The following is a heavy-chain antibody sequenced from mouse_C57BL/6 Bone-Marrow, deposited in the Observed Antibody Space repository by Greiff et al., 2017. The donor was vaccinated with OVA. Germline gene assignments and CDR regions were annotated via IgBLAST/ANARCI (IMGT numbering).Heavy chain of an antibody. CDR2: ISPYYGDA. V-gene: IGHV1-67*01. J-gene: IGHJ4*01. CDR3: AEGYYEEKNYAMDY. D-gene: IGHD2-3*01. CDR1: GYTFPDYA. Sequence: QVQLQQSGPELVRPGVSVKISCKGSGYTFPDYAMHWVQQSHAKSLEWIGVISPYYGDASYNQKFTDKATMTVDKYSSTAYIELSRLTSEDSAVYYCAEGYYEEKNYAMDYWGQGTSVTVSS.